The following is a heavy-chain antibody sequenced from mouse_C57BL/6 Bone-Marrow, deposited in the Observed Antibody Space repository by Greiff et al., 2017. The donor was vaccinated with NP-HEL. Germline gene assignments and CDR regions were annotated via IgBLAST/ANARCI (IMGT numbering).Heavy chain of an antibody. CDR2: IDPSDSYT. CDR3: AATVVATYYAMDY. CDR1: GYTFTSYW. V-gene: IGHV1-69*01. J-gene: IGHJ4*01. Sequence: QVQLQQPGAELVMPGASVKLSCKASGYTFTSYWMHWVKRRPGQGLEWIGEIDPSDSYTNYNQKFKGKSTLTVDKSSSTAYMQLSSLTSEDSAVYYCAATVVATYYAMDYWGQGTSVTVSS. D-gene: IGHD1-1*01.